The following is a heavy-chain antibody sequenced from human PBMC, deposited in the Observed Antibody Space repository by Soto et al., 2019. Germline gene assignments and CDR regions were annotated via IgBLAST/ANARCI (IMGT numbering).Heavy chain of an antibody. CDR3: ARVNGE. CDR1: GFTFSSYA. J-gene: IGHJ4*02. CDR2: ISYDGSNK. V-gene: IGHV3-30-3*01. Sequence: GGSLRLSCAASGFTFSSYAMHWVRQAPGKGLEWVAVISYDGSNKYYADSVKGRFTISRDNSKNTLYLQMNSLRAEDTAVYYCARVNGEWGQGTLVTVSS.